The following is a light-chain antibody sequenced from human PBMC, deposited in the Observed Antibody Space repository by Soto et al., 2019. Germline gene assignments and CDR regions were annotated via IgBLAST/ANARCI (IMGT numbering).Light chain of an antibody. CDR3: QQRSNWPLFT. CDR2: DAS. V-gene: IGKV3-11*01. Sequence: EIVLTQSPATLSLSPGERATLSCRASQSVSSYLAWYQQKPGQAPRLLIYDASNRATGIPARFSGSGSGTDFTLTISSLEPEDFAVSYCQQRSNWPLFTFGPGTKVYIK. CDR1: QSVSSY. J-gene: IGKJ3*01.